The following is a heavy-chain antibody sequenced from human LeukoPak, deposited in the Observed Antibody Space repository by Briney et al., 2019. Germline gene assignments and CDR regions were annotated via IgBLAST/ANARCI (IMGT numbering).Heavy chain of an antibody. D-gene: IGHD3-10*01. CDR2: ISYSGST. Sequence: SETLSLTCTVSGASISSYYWSWIRQPPGKGLEWTGYISYSGSTNYNPSLKSRVTISADTSKNQVSLTLSSVTAADTAVYYCARHPELYFFDYWGQGTLVTVSS. CDR3: ARHPELYFFDY. J-gene: IGHJ4*02. CDR1: GASISSYY. V-gene: IGHV4-59*08.